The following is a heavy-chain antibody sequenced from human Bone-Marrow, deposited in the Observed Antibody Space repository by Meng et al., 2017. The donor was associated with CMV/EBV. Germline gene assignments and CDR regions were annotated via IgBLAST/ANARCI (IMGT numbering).Heavy chain of an antibody. CDR1: GFTFSSYA. CDR3: ARESGDY. Sequence: SLKISCAASGFTFSSYAMHWVRQAPGKGLEWVAVISYDGSNKYYADSVKGRFTISRDNSKNTLYLQMNSLRAEDTAVYYCARESGDYWGQGTLVTVSS. J-gene: IGHJ4*02. D-gene: IGHD6-25*01. CDR2: ISYDGSNK. V-gene: IGHV3-30*04.